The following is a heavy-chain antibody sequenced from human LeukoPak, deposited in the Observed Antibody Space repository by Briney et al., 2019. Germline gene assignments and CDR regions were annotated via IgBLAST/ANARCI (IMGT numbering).Heavy chain of an antibody. CDR3: AAEPGYSGYNYALAY. D-gene: IGHD5-12*01. Sequence: GGSLRLSCAASGFTFSNFEMNWVRQAPGKGLEWVSYISSSGSTKYYADSVKGRFTISRDISNNTLYLQMNSLRAEDTAVYYCAAEPGYSGYNYALAYWGQGTLVTVSS. CDR1: GFTFSNFE. J-gene: IGHJ4*02. CDR2: ISSSGSTK. V-gene: IGHV3-48*03.